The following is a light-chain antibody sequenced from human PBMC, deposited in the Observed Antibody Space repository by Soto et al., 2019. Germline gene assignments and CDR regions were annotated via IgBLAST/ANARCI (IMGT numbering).Light chain of an antibody. CDR2: HTS. CDR1: QSVSSS. Sequence: VVMTQSPATLSVSPGERVALSCRASQSVSSSLAWYQQRPGQPPRLLIYHTSTRAAGVPPRFSGSGSGTVFTLTISSLQSEDVAVYYCQQYSDRPPWTFGQGTKVEI. V-gene: IGKV3-15*01. CDR3: QQYSDRPPWT. J-gene: IGKJ1*01.